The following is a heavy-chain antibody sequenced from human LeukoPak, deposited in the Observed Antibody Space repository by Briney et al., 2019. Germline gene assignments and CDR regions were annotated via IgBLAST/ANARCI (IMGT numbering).Heavy chain of an antibody. CDR1: GFTFSNAW. D-gene: IGHD2-21*02. CDR2: IKSRTDGGTT. J-gene: IGHJ4*02. V-gene: IGHV3-15*01. Sequence: GSLRLSCAASGFTFSNAWMSWVRQAPGKGLEWVGRIKSRTDGGTTDYAAPVKGRFTISGDDSKNTLYLQMNSLKTEDTAVYYCTTSPDCGGDCWLKVWYFDYWGLGTLVTVSS. CDR3: TTSPDCGGDCWLKVWYFDY.